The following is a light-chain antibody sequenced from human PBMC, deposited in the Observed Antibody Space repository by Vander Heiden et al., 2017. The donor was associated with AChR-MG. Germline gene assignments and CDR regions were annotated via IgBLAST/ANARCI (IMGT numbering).Light chain of an antibody. J-gene: IGKJ3*01. CDR2: AAS. Sequence: TQMTQPPSPLSASVGDRVTITCRASQIIKNDLGWYQQKPGKVPKRLIYAASSLQSGVPSRFSGSESGTEFTLTISSLQPEDFATYYCQQYNSYPFTFGPGTKVEIK. CDR3: QQYNSYPFT. CDR1: QIIKND. V-gene: IGKV1-17*01.